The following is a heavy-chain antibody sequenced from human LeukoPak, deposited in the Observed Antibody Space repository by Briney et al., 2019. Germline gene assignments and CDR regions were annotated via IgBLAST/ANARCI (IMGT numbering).Heavy chain of an antibody. CDR2: INHSGST. V-gene: IGHV4-34*01. J-gene: IGHJ5*02. D-gene: IGHD3-10*01. CDR1: GGSFSGYY. Sequence: SETLSLTCAVYGGSFSGYYWSWIRQPPGKGLEWIGEINHSGSTNYNPSLKSRVTISVDTSKNQFSLKLSSVTAADTAVYYCARGYYGSGRSPHNWFDPWGQGTLVTVPS. CDR3: ARGYYGSGRSPHNWFDP.